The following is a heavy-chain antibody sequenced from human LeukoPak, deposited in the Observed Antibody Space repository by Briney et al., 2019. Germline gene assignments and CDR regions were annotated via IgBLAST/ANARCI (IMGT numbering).Heavy chain of an antibody. Sequence: SVKVSCTASGGTFSSYAISWVRQAPGQGLEWMGRIIPILGIANYAQKFQGRVTITADKSTSTAYMELSSLRSEDTAVYYCARDLFACSGGSCYFDYWGQGTLVTVSS. D-gene: IGHD2-15*01. V-gene: IGHV1-69*04. CDR2: IIPILGIA. CDR3: ARDLFACSGGSCYFDY. J-gene: IGHJ4*02. CDR1: GGTFSSYA.